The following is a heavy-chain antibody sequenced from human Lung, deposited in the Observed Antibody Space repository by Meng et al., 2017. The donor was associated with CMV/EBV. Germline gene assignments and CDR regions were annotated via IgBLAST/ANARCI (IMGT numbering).Heavy chain of an antibody. J-gene: IGHJ2*01. D-gene: IGHD1-1*01. V-gene: IGHV3-30*02. CDR3: AKDNAGSIWYFDL. CDR2: IRYDGNNR. CDR1: GFTFSSYG. Sequence: ASGFTFSSYGMHWVRQAPGKGLEWVAFIRYDGNNRKYVDTVKGRFAISRDNSKNTLYLQMNSLRPEDTAVYFCAKDNAGSIWYFDLWGRGTLVTVSS.